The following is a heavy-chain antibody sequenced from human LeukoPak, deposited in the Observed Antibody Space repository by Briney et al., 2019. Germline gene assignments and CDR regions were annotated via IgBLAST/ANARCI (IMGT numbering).Heavy chain of an antibody. CDR3: VRRHDY. CDR2: IYASGGA. J-gene: IGHJ4*02. Sequence: GGSLRLPCVASGFDVNDNFMIWVRQAPGQGLGWISIIYASGGAYHAESVKGRFSAFRDTSKNTIFLQMNNLRAGDTAMYYCVRRHDYWGQGTLVTVSS. V-gene: IGHV3-53*01. CDR1: GFDVNDNF.